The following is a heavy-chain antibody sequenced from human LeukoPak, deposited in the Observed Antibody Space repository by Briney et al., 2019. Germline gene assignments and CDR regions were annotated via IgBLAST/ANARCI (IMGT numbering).Heavy chain of an antibody. D-gene: IGHD3-3*01. V-gene: IGHV4-30-4*02. Sequence: SETLSLTCTVSGGSISSGDYYWSWIRQPPGRGLEWIGYIYYSGSTYYNPSLKSRVTISVDTSKNQFSLKLSSVTAADTAVYYCARARTTNYDFWSGYYYYYYMDVWGKGTTVTVSS. CDR1: GGSISSGDYY. CDR3: ARARTTNYDFWSGYYYYYYMDV. CDR2: IYYSGST. J-gene: IGHJ6*03.